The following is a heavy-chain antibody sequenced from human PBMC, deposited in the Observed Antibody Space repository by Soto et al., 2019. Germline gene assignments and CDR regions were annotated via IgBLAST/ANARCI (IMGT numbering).Heavy chain of an antibody. J-gene: IGHJ6*02. CDR1: GYSFTSYW. D-gene: IGHD3-22*01. CDR2: IYPGDSDT. CDR3: ARHEYGHYYDSSGIYYYYYYGMDV. Sequence: GESLKISCKGSGYSFTSYWIGWVRQMPGKGLEWMGIIYPGDSDTRYIPSFQGQVTISADKSISTAYLQWSSLKASDTAMYYCARHEYGHYYDSSGIYYYYYYGMDVWGQGTTVTVSS. V-gene: IGHV5-51*01.